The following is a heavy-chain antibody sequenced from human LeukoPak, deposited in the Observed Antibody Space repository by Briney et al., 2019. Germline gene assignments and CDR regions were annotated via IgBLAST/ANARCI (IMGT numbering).Heavy chain of an antibody. CDR1: GFTFSSYA. CDR3: AKASAMIVVVSKHFDY. Sequence: PGGPLRLSCAASGFTFSSYAMSWVHQAPGKGLEWVSAISGSGGSTYYADSVKGRFTISRDNSKNTLYLQMNSLRAEDTAVYYCAKASAMIVVVSKHFDYWGQGTLVTVSS. D-gene: IGHD3-22*01. CDR2: ISGSGGST. J-gene: IGHJ4*02. V-gene: IGHV3-23*01.